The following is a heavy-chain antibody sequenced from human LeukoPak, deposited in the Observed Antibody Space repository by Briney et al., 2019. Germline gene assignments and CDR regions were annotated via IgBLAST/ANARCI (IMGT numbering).Heavy chain of an antibody. CDR1: GFTFSSAW. CDR2: ISNSGGST. D-gene: IGHD3-10*01. Sequence: PGGYLRLSCAASGFTFSSAWMGWVRQAPGKGLEWVSVISNSGGSTFYADSVKGRFTISRDNSKNTLYLQMNSLRAEDTAVYYCAKRASGSGTSLYYFDYWGQGTLVTVSS. CDR3: AKRASGSGTSLYYFDY. J-gene: IGHJ4*02. V-gene: IGHV3-23*01.